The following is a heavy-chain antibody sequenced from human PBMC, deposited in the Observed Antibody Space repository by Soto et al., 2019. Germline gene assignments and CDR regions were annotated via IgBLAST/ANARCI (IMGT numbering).Heavy chain of an antibody. V-gene: IGHV3-21*01. CDR2: ISSSSSYI. D-gene: IGHD4-17*01. J-gene: IGHJ4*02. CDR3: ARDQPAQRAHDYGDFDY. Sequence: PGGSLRLSCAASGFTFSSYSMNWVRQAPGKGLEWVSSISSSSSYIYYADSVKGRFTISRDNAKNSLYLQMNSLRAEDTAVYYCARDQPAQRAHDYGDFDYWGQGTLVTVSS. CDR1: GFTFSSYS.